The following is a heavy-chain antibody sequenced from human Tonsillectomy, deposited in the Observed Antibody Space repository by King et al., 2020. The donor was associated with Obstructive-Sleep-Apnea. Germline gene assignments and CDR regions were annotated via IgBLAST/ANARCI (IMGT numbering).Heavy chain of an antibody. D-gene: IGHD3-16*01. V-gene: IGHV4-34*01. CDR2: INHSGST. J-gene: IGHJ6*02. Sequence: VQLQQWGAGLLKPSETLSLTCAVYGGSFSGYYWSWIRQPPGKGLEWIGEINHSGSTNYNPSLKSRVTISVDTSKNQFSLKLSSVTAAETAVYYCARSPQLLGYGMDVWGQGTTVTVSS. CDR3: ARSPQLLGYGMDV. CDR1: GGSFSGYY.